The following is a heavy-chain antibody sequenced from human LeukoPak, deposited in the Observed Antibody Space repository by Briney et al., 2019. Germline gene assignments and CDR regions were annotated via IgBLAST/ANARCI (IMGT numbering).Heavy chain of an antibody. Sequence: SEALSLTCGVYVGSFSGYYWRWIGQSPGKGLEWIGEINHSGFTNSNPSLKSRVTMSADTSKNQFSLKVSSVTAADTAVYFCARSLGDVWGQGTMVTVSS. CDR3: ARSLGDV. CDR2: INHSGFT. CDR1: VGSFSGYY. J-gene: IGHJ6*02. V-gene: IGHV4-34*01.